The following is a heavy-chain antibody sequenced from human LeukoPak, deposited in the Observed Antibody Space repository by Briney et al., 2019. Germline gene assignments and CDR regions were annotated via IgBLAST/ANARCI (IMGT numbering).Heavy chain of an antibody. CDR1: GFIFDDYA. V-gene: IGHV3-9*01. CDR3: AKDAGGYYYYYMGV. CDR2: ISWNSNTI. D-gene: IGHD1-26*01. J-gene: IGHJ6*03. Sequence: GGSLRLSCAASGFIFDDYAMHWVREAPGKGLEWVSGISWNSNTIGYADSVKGRFTISRDNAKNSLYLQMNSLRPEDTALYYCAKDAGGYYYYYMGVWGKGTTVTVSS.